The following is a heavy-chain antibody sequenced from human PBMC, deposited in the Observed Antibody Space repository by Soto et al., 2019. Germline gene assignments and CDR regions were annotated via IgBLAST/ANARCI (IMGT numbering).Heavy chain of an antibody. V-gene: IGHV3-30*18. CDR2: ISYDGSNK. CDR1: GFTFSSYG. J-gene: IGHJ6*03. D-gene: IGHD6-13*01. Sequence: QVQLVESGGGVVQPGRSLRLSCAASGFTFSSYGMHWVRQAPGKGLAWVAVISYDGSNKYYADSVKGRFTISRDNSKNTLYLQMNSLRAEDTAVYYCAKDSSSWYDYYYYYMDVWGKGTTVTVSS. CDR3: AKDSSSWYDYYYYYMDV.